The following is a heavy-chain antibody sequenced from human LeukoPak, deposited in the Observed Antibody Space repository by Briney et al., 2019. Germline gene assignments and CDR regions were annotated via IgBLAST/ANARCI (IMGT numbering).Heavy chain of an antibody. Sequence: ASVKVSCKASGYTFTGYYMHWVRQAPGQGLEWMGWINPNSGGTNYAQKFQGRVTMTRDTSISTAYMELSRLRSDDTAVYYCARSRIAAAGAGGRFDPWGQGTLVTVSS. J-gene: IGHJ5*02. CDR3: ARSRIAAAGAGGRFDP. CDR1: GYTFTGYY. D-gene: IGHD6-13*01. V-gene: IGHV1-2*02. CDR2: INPNSGGT.